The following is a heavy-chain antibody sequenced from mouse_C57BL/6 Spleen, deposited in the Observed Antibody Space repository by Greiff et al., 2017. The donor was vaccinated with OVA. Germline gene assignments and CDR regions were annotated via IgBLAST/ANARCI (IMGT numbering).Heavy chain of an antibody. CDR2: ISSGSSTI. J-gene: IGHJ4*01. V-gene: IGHV5-17*01. CDR1: GFTFSDYG. D-gene: IGHD1-2*01. CDR3: ASGWYYAMDY. Sequence: EVHLVESGGGLVKPGGSLKLSCAASGFTFSDYGMHWVRQAPEKGLEWVAYISSGSSTIYYADTVKGRFTIARDNAKNTLFLQMTSLRSEDTAMYYCASGWYYAMDYWGQGTSVTVSS.